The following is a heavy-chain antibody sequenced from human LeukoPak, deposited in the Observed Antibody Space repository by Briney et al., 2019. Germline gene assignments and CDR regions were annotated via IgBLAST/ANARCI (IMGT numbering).Heavy chain of an antibody. D-gene: IGHD6-19*01. J-gene: IGHJ4*02. CDR3: AKDNRRHYTSGPNPDSLH. CDR2: LSWNSGSI. Sequence: SLRLSCAGSGFIFNNYAMHWVRQPPGQGLEWVSGLSWNSGSIDYADSVKGRFTISRDNAKNSLYLQMNSLRVEDTAFYYCAKDNRRHYTSGPNPDSLHWGQGALVTVSS. V-gene: IGHV3-9*01. CDR1: GFIFNNYA.